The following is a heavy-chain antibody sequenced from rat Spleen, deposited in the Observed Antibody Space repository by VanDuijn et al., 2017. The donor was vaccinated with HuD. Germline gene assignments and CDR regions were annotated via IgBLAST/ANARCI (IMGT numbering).Heavy chain of an antibody. CDR1: GFTFTNYD. J-gene: IGHJ2*01. V-gene: IGHV5-29*01. D-gene: IGHD1-9*01. Sequence: EVQLVESGGGLVQPGRSLKLSCVASGFTFTNYDMAWVRQAPKKSLEWVATINYDGSTTNYRDSVKGRFTISRDNAKSTLSLQMDSLRSEDTATYYCARRHYGYTDYFDYWGQGVMVTVSS. CDR3: ARRHYGYTDYFDY. CDR2: INYDGSTT.